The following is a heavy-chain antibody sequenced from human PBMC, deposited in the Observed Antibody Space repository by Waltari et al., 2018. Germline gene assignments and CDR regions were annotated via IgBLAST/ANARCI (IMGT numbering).Heavy chain of an antibody. V-gene: IGHV2-5*01. D-gene: IGHD3-16*02. J-gene: IGHJ4*02. Sequence: QITLKESGPTLVKPTQTLTLTCTFSGFSLRTSGVGVGWIRQPPGKALEWLALIYWNDDKRYSPSLKSRLTITKDTSKNQVVLTMTNMDPVDTATYYCAHSRHYDYIWGSYRYFDYWGQGTLVTVSS. CDR3: AHSRHYDYIWGSYRYFDY. CDR2: IYWNDDK. CDR1: GFSLRTSGVG.